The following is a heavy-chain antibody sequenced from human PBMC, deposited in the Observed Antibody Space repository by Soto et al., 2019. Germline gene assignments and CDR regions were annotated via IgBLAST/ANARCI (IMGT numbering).Heavy chain of an antibody. V-gene: IGHV3-7*01. CDR2: IKQGGSET. CDR1: GFTFSSYW. CDR3: ARDYAVAVAGRYYYDGMDF. Sequence: HPGESLRLSCAASGFTFSSYWMSWVRPAPGKGLEWVAHIKQGGSETYYEDSVKGRFTISRDNAKNSLYLQMNSLRAEDTAVYYCARDYAVAVAGRYYYDGMDFWGQGTTVTVSS. J-gene: IGHJ6*02. D-gene: IGHD6-19*01.